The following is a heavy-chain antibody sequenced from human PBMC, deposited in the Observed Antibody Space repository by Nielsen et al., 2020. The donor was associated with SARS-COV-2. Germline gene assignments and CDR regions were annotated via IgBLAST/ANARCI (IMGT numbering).Heavy chain of an antibody. CDR1: GITFTTYN. J-gene: IGHJ6*02. V-gene: IGHV3-48*01. D-gene: IGHD3-10*01. CDR2: ISSGGGTK. Sequence: GESLKISCAASGITFTTYNMNWVRQAPGKGLEWVSYISSGGGTKKYADSVEGRFTISRDNAKDSLYLQMNNLRVEDTAVYYCAIDPTYGSPAYYFYQMDVWGQGTTVTVSS. CDR3: AIDPTYGSPAYYFYQMDV.